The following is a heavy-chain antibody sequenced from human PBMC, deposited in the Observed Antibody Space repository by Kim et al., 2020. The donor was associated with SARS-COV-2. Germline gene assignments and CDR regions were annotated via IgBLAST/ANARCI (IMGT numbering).Heavy chain of an antibody. V-gene: IGHV1-2*06. Sequence: ASVKVSCKASGYTFTGYYMHWVRQAPGQGLEWMGRINPNSGGTNYAQKFQGRVTMTRDTSISTAYMELSRLRSDDTAVYYCARYGSGSYYDDYWGQGTLVTVSS. D-gene: IGHD3-10*01. CDR3: ARYGSGSYYDDY. CDR2: INPNSGGT. CDR1: GYTFTGYY. J-gene: IGHJ4*02.